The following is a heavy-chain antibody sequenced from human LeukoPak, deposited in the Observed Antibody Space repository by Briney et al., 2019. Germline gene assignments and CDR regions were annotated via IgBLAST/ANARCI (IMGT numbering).Heavy chain of an antibody. Sequence: GGSLRLSCTASGFTFSHYSMNWVRQAPGKGLEWVSSNSGSSSYIYYADSVKGRFTISRDNAKNSLYLQMNSLRAGDTAVYYCARDHSSGYQWYFDYWGQGTLVTVSS. J-gene: IGHJ4*02. D-gene: IGHD3-22*01. CDR2: NSGSSSYI. CDR1: GFTFSHYS. V-gene: IGHV3-21*01. CDR3: ARDHSSGYQWYFDY.